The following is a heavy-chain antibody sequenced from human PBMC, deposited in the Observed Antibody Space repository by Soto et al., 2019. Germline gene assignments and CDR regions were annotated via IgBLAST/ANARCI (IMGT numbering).Heavy chain of an antibody. V-gene: IGHV4-31*03. CDR2: IYVTGAV. CDR3: GRRRIATNFYKGFGP. CDR1: GAALNSGNYY. D-gene: IGHD2-21*01. J-gene: IGHJ5*02. Sequence: SETLSLTCSVSGAALNSGNYYWSWIRQVPGKGLEWIGHIYVTGAVDYNPSLRDRITISQDTSERQFSLNLRLVTAADAAAYYCGRRRIATNFYKGFGPWGQGILVT.